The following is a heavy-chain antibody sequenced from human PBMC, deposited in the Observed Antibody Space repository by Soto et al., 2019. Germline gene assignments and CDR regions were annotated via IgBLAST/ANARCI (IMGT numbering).Heavy chain of an antibody. CDR2: IYYSGST. D-gene: IGHD3-16*01. Sequence: SETLSLTCTVSRGSISSGTNYWAWIRQPPGKGLEWIANIYYSGSTFYNPSLKSRVTISLDTSKNQFSLKLRSVTAADTAVYYCARHEGGWYFGSWGQGTLVTVSS. CDR1: RGSISSGTNY. CDR3: ARHEGGWYFGS. J-gene: IGHJ4*02. V-gene: IGHV4-39*01.